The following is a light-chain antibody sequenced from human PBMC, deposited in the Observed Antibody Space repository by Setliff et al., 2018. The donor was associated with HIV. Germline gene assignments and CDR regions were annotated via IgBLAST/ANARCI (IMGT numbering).Light chain of an antibody. Sequence: QSALTQPRSVSGSPGQSVTISCTGSSSDVGAYNYVSWYQQNPGKAPKLIIYDVTKRPSGVPDRFSGSKSGNTASLTISGLQAEDEADYYCCSYAGSYTYIFATGTKVTVL. CDR3: CSYAGSYTYI. V-gene: IGLV2-11*01. CDR2: DVT. CDR1: SSDVGAYNY. J-gene: IGLJ1*01.